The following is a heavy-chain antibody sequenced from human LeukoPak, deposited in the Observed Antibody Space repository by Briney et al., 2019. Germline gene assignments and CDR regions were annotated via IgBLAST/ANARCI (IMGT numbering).Heavy chain of an antibody. CDR1: EFTFDDYA. D-gene: IGHD6-13*01. CDR3: AKSAAAGKYYYYGMDV. Sequence: PGGSLRLSCAASEFTFDDYAMHWVRQAPGKGLEWVSGISWNSGSIGYADSVKGRFTISRDNAKNSLYLQMNSLRAEDTALYYCAKSAAAGKYYYYGMDVWGQGTTVTVSS. V-gene: IGHV3-9*01. CDR2: ISWNSGSI. J-gene: IGHJ6*02.